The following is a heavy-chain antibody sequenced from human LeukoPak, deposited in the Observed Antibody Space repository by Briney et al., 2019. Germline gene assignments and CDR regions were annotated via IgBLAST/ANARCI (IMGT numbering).Heavy chain of an antibody. CDR3: AELGITMIGGV. V-gene: IGHV3-23*01. J-gene: IGHJ6*04. CDR2: ISGSGGST. CDR1: GFTFSSYA. Sequence: GGSLRLSCAVSGFTFSSYAMGWVRQAPGKGLERVSVISGSGGSTYYADSVKGRFTISRDNSKNTLYLQMKSLRAEETAEYYCAELGITMIGGVWGKGTTVTISS. D-gene: IGHD3-10*02.